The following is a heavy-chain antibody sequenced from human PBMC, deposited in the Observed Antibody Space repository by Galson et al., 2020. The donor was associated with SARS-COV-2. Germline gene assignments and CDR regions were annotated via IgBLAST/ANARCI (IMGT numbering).Heavy chain of an antibody. CDR2: ISHSGGI. CDR3: ARLHYGEYAPEAFDI. Sequence: SETLSLTCAVSGTSISSGSYSWNWIRQPPGKGLEWIGYISHSGGIYYNPSLKSRVTISGDRSKNQFSLRLSSVTAADTAVYYCARLHYGEYAPEAFDIWGPGTRVTVAS. CDR1: GTSISSGSYS. V-gene: IGHV4-30-2*01. J-gene: IGHJ3*02. D-gene: IGHD4-17*01.